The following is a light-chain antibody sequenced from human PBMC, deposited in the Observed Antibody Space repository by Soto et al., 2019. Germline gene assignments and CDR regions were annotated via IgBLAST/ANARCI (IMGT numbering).Light chain of an antibody. V-gene: IGKV3-11*01. J-gene: IGKJ3*01. Sequence: TQSRATPSVSTRKGLTLSCRASQVVTSSSIAWHQQKPGQAPRLLIYDASNRATGIPARFSGSGSGTDFTLTISSLEPEDFAVYCCQPGSNWPRFTFGPGTKVDT. CDR1: QVVTSSS. CDR3: QPGSNWPRFT. CDR2: DAS.